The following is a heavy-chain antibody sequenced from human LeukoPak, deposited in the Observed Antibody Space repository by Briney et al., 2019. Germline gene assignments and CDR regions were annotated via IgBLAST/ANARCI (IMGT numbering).Heavy chain of an antibody. V-gene: IGHV3-23*01. J-gene: IGHJ4*02. D-gene: IGHD3-9*01. CDR2: FSGSGGST. CDR3: AKAPGYYDIPLDYFDY. CDR1: GFTFSSYG. Sequence: GGSLRLSCAASGFTFSSYGMSRVRQAPGKGLEWVSAFSGSGGSTYYADSVKGRFTISRDNAKNTLYLQMNSLRAEDTAVYYCAKAPGYYDIPLDYFDYWGQGTLVTVSS.